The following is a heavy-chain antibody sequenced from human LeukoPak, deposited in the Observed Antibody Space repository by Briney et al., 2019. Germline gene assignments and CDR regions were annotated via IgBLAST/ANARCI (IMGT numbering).Heavy chain of an antibody. CDR1: GGSISSGSYY. J-gene: IGHJ3*02. D-gene: IGHD3-9*01. V-gene: IGHV4-39*07. CDR2: INHSGST. Sequence: PSQTLSLTCTVSGGSISSGSYYWSWIRQPPGKGLEWIGEINHSGSTNYNPSLKSRVTISVDTSKNQFSLKLSSVTAADTAVYYCARVRYFDWFGVWRAFDIWGQGTMVTVSS. CDR3: ARVRYFDWFGVWRAFDI.